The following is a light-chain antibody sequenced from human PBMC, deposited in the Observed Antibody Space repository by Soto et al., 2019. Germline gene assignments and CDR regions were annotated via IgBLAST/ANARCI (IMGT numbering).Light chain of an antibody. CDR3: GSWDSSLSVYV. V-gene: IGLV1-51*01. CDR2: DNN. Sequence: QSVLTQSPSVSAAPGQMVTISCSGSSSNIGSNYVSWYQQLPGTAPRLLIYDNNDRPSGIPDRFSGSKSGTSATLDITGLQTGDEADYYCGSWDSSLSVYVFGTGTKVTVL. J-gene: IGLJ1*01. CDR1: SSNIGSNY.